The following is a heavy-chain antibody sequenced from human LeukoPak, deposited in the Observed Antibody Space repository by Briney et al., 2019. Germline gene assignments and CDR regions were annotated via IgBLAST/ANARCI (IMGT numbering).Heavy chain of an antibody. CDR1: GGSFSSYY. V-gene: IGHV4-59*01. CDR3: ARLKATVSIHAYFDY. Sequence: PSETLSLTCTVSGGSFSSYYWTWIRQPPGKGLEWFGYIDHSGSTSYNPSLKSRVTISSDTSKNQFSLELSSVTAADTAVYYCARLKATVSIHAYFDYWGQGTLVTVSS. CDR2: IDHSGST. J-gene: IGHJ4*02. D-gene: IGHD4-17*01.